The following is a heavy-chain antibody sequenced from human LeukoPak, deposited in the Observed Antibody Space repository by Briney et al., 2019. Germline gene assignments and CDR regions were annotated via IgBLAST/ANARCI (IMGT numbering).Heavy chain of an antibody. D-gene: IGHD6-19*01. CDR1: GFTFSGSA. CDR2: IRSKANSYAT. V-gene: IGHV3-73*01. CDR3: TRRIAVAGDNWCDP. Sequence: GGSLRLSCAASGFTFSGSAMDWVRQASGKGLEWVGRIRSKANSYATAYAASVKGRFTISRDDSKNTAYLKMNSLKNEDTAVYYCTRRIAVAGDNWCDPGGRGTRTTVSS. J-gene: IGHJ5*02.